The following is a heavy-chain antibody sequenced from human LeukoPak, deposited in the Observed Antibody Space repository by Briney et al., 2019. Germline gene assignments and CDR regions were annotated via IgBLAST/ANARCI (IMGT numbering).Heavy chain of an antibody. CDR1: GFTFSSYS. J-gene: IGHJ6*03. V-gene: IGHV3-30*18. CDR3: AKDFGPAAIYYYYYYMDV. D-gene: IGHD2-2*02. CDR2: AKQDGSET. Sequence: GGSLRLSCAASGFTFSSYSMNWVRQAPGKGLEWVGHAKQDGSETYYVDSVKGRFTISRDNSKNTLYLQMNSLRAEDTAVYYCAKDFGPAAIYYYYYYMDVWGKGTTVTVSS.